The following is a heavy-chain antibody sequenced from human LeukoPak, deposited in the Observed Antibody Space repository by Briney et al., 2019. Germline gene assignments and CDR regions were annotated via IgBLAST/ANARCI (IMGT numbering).Heavy chain of an antibody. V-gene: IGHV3-23*01. CDR3: ANRPLDY. CDR1: GFTFSTYA. CDR2: ISGTGGST. J-gene: IGHJ4*02. Sequence: GGSLRLSCAASGFTFSTYAMSWVRQAPGKGLEYVSAISGTGGSTYYADSVKGRFTISRDNSKNTLYLQINTLRAEDTAVYYCANRPLDYWGQGTLVTVSS.